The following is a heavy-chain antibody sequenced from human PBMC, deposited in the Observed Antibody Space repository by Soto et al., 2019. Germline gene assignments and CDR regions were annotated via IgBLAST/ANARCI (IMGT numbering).Heavy chain of an antibody. Sequence: QVQLVESGGGAVQPGRSLRLSCAASGFTFSSYAMHWVRQAPGKGLEWVAVISYDGSNKYYADSVKGRFTISRDNSKNTLYLQMNSLRAEDTAVYYCARVYLQPLAPDAFDIWGQGTMVTVSS. V-gene: IGHV3-30-3*01. J-gene: IGHJ3*02. CDR1: GFTFSSYA. CDR2: ISYDGSNK. CDR3: ARVYLQPLAPDAFDI. D-gene: IGHD1-1*01.